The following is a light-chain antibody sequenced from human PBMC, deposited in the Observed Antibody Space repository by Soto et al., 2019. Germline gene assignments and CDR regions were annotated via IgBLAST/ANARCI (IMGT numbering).Light chain of an antibody. J-gene: IGKJ1*01. V-gene: IGKV1-6*01. CDR1: QSISNY. Sequence: IQLTQSPSSLSASVGDRVTITCRTSQSISNYLNWYQQKPGKVPKLLIYAASSLQSGVPSRFSGSGSGTDFTLAISSLQPEDSATYYCLQDINYPWTFGQGTKVDIK. CDR2: AAS. CDR3: LQDINYPWT.